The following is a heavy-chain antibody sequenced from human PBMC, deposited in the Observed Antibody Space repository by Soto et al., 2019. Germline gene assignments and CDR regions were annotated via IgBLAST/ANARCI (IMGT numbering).Heavy chain of an antibody. J-gene: IGHJ3*02. V-gene: IGHV4-31*02. CDR3: ARRLGSDINGHFPAAFDI. Sequence: QVQLQESGPGLAKPSQTVSLTCTVSGASLNSGEYYWTWIRQVPGKDLEWIGHIFNTGTIFSTPSLRSRVRRSLDTSDNDCSLNLESVTAADTAVYYCARRLGSDINGHFPAAFDIWGHGTLVTVSA. D-gene: IGHD3-22*01. CDR1: GASLNSGEYY. CDR2: IFNTGTI.